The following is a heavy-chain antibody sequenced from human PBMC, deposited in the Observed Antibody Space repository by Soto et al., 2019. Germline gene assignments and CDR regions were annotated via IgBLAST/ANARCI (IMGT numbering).Heavy chain of an antibody. CDR3: AKGTTIFGVVSDY. J-gene: IGHJ4*02. CDR1: GFAFSSYA. CDR2: ISGSGGST. V-gene: IGHV3-23*01. D-gene: IGHD3-3*01. Sequence: GGSLRLSCAASGFAFSSYAMSWVRQAPGKGLEWVSAISGSGGSTYYADSVKGRFTISRDNSKNTLYLQMNSLRAEDTAVYYCAKGTTIFGVVSDYWGQGTLVTVSS.